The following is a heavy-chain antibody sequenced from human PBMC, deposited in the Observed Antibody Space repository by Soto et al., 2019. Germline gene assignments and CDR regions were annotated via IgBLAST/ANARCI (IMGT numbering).Heavy chain of an antibody. Sequence: GESLKISCQCSGYTFSNFWIAWVRQLPGKGLEYMGIIYPGDSETRYSPSFPGKVTISADRSIGTAYLQWSSLEASDSAFYFCARSPRSSPYFDYWGQGALVTVSS. V-gene: IGHV5-51*01. CDR3: ARSPRSSPYFDY. CDR1: GYTFSNFW. CDR2: IYPGDSET. D-gene: IGHD6-13*01. J-gene: IGHJ4*02.